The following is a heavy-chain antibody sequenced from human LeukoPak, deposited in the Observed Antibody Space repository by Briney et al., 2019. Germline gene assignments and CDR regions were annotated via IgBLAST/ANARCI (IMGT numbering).Heavy chain of an antibody. J-gene: IGHJ4*02. CDR1: GFTFDDYA. Sequence: GRSLRLSCAASGFTFDDYAMHWVRQAPGKGLEWVSGISWSSGSIDYADSVKGRFTICRDNAKNSLYLQMNSLRAEDTALYYCAKGGSIAARPFDFWGQGTLVTVSS. D-gene: IGHD6-6*01. CDR2: ISWSSGSI. CDR3: AKGGSIAARPFDF. V-gene: IGHV3-9*01.